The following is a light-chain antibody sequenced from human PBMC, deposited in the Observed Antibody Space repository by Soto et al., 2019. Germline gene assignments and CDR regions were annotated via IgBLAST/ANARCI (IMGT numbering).Light chain of an antibody. Sequence: EIVLTQSPGTLSLSPGERATLSCRASRSVSSDYLAWYQQKPGQAPRLLIYGASSRATGIPDRFSGSGSGTDLTLTISRLEPEDFAVYYCQQYGSSPPWTFGQGTKVEIK. CDR2: GAS. CDR1: RSVSSDY. CDR3: QQYGSSPPWT. J-gene: IGKJ1*01. V-gene: IGKV3-20*01.